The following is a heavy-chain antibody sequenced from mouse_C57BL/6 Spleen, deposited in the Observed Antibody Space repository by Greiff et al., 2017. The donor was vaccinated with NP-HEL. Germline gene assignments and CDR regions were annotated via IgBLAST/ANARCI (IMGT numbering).Heavy chain of an antibody. CDR1: GFTFSDYG. J-gene: IGHJ4*01. D-gene: IGHD2-5*01. CDR2: ISSGSSTI. V-gene: IGHV5-17*01. Sequence: EVKVVESGGGLVKPGGSLKLSCAASGFTFSDYGMHWVRQAPEKGLEWVAYISSGSSTIYYADTVKGRFTISRDNAKNTLFLQMTSLRSEDTAMYYCARRSNGENYYAMDYWGQGTSVTVSS. CDR3: ARRSNGENYYAMDY.